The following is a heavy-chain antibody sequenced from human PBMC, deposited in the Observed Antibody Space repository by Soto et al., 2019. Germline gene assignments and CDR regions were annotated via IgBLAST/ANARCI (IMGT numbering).Heavy chain of an antibody. J-gene: IGHJ2*01. V-gene: IGHV4-4*02. CDR3: ARAMMQDQLPHWYFDL. CDR1: SGSISSSNW. Sequence: QVQLQESGPGLVKPSGTLSLTCAVSSGSISSSNWWSWVRQPPGKGLEWIGEIYHSGSTNYNPSLKSRVTISVDKSKNQFSLKLGSVTAADTAVYYCARAMMQDQLPHWYFDLWCRGTLVTVSS. CDR2: IYHSGST. D-gene: IGHD2-2*01.